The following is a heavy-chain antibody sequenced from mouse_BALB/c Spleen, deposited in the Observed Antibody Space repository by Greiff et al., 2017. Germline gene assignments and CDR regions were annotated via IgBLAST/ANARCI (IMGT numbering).Heavy chain of an antibody. CDR3: ARGYYGSSYWFAY. J-gene: IGHJ3*01. Sequence: VQLQQPGAELVKPGAPVKLSCKASGYTFTSYWMNWVKQRPGRGLEWIGRIDPSDSETHYNQKFKDKATLTVDKSSSTAYIQLSSLTSEDSAVYYCARGYYGSSYWFAYWGQGTLVTVSA. D-gene: IGHD1-1*01. CDR1: GYTFTSYW. CDR2: IDPSDSET. V-gene: IGHV1-69*02.